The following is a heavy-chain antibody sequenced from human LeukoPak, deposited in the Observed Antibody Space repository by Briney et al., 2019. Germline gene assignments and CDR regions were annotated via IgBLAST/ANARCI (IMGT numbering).Heavy chain of an antibody. CDR3: AKDPELDAIDY. J-gene: IGHJ4*02. CDR1: GFPFSSYS. Sequence: GGSLRLSCAASGFPFSSYSMHWVRQAPGKGLEWVSAISGSGGSTYYADSVKGRFTISRDNSKNTLYLQMNSLRAEDTAVYYCAKDPELDAIDYWGQGTLVTVSS. D-gene: IGHD1-7*01. CDR2: ISGSGGST. V-gene: IGHV3-23*01.